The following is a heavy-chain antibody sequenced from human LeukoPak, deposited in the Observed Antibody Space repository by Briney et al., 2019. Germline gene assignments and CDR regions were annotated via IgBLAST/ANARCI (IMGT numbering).Heavy chain of an antibody. D-gene: IGHD3-9*01. J-gene: IGHJ4*02. CDR2: IYWNDDA. CDR3: AHSLGLYGVLTGYYEVPFDY. V-gene: IGHV2-5*01. Sequence: WIRPPPGKALEWLALIYWNDDARYSTSLKSRLTITKDTSKNHVVLTMTNMVPVDTATHYCAHSLGLYGVLTGYYEVPFDYWGQGTLVTVSS.